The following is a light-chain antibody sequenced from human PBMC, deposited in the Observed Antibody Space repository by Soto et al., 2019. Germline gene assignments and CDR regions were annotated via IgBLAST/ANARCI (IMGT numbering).Light chain of an antibody. CDR3: QHYNNWPPTWT. Sequence: EIVMTQSPATLSVSPGERATLSCWASQSVGSNLAWYQQNPGPAARLLIFGASTRATGNPARFSGSGSGTEFTLTISSLQSEDFAVYYCQHYNNWPPTWTFGQGTKV. CDR1: QSVGSN. J-gene: IGKJ1*01. V-gene: IGKV3-15*01. CDR2: GAS.